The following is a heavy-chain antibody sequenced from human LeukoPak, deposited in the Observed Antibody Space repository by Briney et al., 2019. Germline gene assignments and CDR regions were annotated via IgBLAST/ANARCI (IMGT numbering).Heavy chain of an antibody. CDR2: ISAYNGKT. CDR1: GCTFTSYG. V-gene: IGHV1-18*01. D-gene: IGHD2-2*01. CDR3: ARDESVVVPAATH. Sequence: ASVKVSCKASGCTFTSYGISWVRQAPGQGLEWMGWISAYNGKTNYAQKLQGRVTMTTDTSTSTAYMDQRSLRSDDTAVYYCARDESVVVPAATHWGQGTLATVSS. J-gene: IGHJ4*02.